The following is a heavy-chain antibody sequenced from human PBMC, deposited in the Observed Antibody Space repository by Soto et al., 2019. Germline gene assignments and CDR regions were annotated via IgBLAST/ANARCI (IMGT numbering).Heavy chain of an antibody. CDR3: TRGGVVRGELNWFDP. CDR2: IHHSGIT. J-gene: IGHJ5*02. V-gene: IGHV4-4*02. Sequence: QVQLQESGPGLVKPSGTLSLMCAVSGGSISSRNWWNWVRRPPGKGLAWIGEIHHSGITNYNPSLKSRVTISVDKSTNQFYLMLSSLTAADTAVYYCTRGGVVRGELNWFDPWGQGALVTVSS. D-gene: IGHD3-10*01. CDR1: GGSISSRNW.